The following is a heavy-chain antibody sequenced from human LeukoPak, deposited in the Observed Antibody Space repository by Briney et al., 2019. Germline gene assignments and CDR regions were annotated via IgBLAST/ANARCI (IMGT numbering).Heavy chain of an antibody. CDR2: INPNSGGT. V-gene: IGHV1-2*06. D-gene: IGHD3-22*01. CDR1: GYTFTGYY. J-gene: IGHJ4*02. Sequence: ASVKVSCKASGYTFTGYYMNWVRQALGQGLEWMGRINPNSGGTNYAQKFQGRVTMTRDTSISTAYMELSRLRSDDTAVYYCARAEAADYYDSSGYGGAYFDYWGQGTLVTASS. CDR3: ARAEAADYYDSSGYGGAYFDY.